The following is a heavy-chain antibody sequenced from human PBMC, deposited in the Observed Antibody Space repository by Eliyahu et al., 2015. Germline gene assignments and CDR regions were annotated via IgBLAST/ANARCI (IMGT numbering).Heavy chain of an antibody. D-gene: IGHD2-2*01. CDR1: XGXISSSSXY. Sequence: QLQLQESGPGLVKPSETLSLTCTVSXGXISSSSXYWGWXRQPPGKGLGWIGSIYYXGGTYYXPSLKSRVTISVDTSKNQFSLKLSSVTAADTAVYYCARSNSHIVVVPAARGWFDPWGQGTLVTVSS. V-gene: IGHV4-39*01. CDR2: IYYXGGT. J-gene: IGHJ5*02. CDR3: ARSNSHIVVVPAARGWFDP.